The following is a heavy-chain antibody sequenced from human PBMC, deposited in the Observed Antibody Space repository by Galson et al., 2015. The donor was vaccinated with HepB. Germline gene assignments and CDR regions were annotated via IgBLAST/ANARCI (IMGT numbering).Heavy chain of an antibody. J-gene: IGHJ4*02. V-gene: IGHV3-23*01. Sequence: SLRLSCAASGFTFGSYAMNWVRQAPGKGLEWVSVISGSGGSTYYADSVEGRFTISRDSSKSTLYLQMNSLRAEDTAIYYCAKDRREGQQLVRGYFDYWGQGAQVTVSS. D-gene: IGHD6-13*01. CDR1: GFTFGSYA. CDR2: ISGSGGST. CDR3: AKDRREGQQLVRGYFDY.